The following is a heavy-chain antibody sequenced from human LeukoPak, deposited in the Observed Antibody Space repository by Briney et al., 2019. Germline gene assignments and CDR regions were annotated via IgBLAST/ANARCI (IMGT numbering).Heavy chain of an antibody. Sequence: GGSQRLSCAASGFTVSSNYMSWVRQAPGKGLEWVSVIYSGGSTYYADSVKGRFTISRDNSKNTLYLQMNSLRAEDTAVYYCASSPTMVRGVMVYWGQGTLVTVSS. CDR1: GFTVSSNY. J-gene: IGHJ4*02. CDR3: ASSPTMVRGVMVY. CDR2: IYSGGST. D-gene: IGHD3-10*01. V-gene: IGHV3-53*01.